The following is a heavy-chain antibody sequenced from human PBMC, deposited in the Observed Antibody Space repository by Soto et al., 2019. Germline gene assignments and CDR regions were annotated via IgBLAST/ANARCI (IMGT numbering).Heavy chain of an antibody. CDR1: GGSISSGGYY. CDR2: IYYSGST. D-gene: IGHD4-17*01. J-gene: IGHJ4*02. V-gene: IGHV4-31*03. CDR3: ARGELYYGDTAGY. Sequence: SETLSLTCTVSGGSISSGGYYWSWIRQHPGKGLEWIGYIYYSGSTYYNPSLKSRVTISVDTSKNQFSLKLSSVTAADTAVYYCARGELYYGDTAGYWGQGTLVTVSS.